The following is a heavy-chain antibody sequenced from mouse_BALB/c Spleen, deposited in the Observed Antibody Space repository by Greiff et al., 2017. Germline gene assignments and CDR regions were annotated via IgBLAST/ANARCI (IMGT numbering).Heavy chain of an antibody. V-gene: IGHV1-69*02. Sequence: QVQLQQPGAELVKPGASVKLSCKASGYTFTSYWMHWVKQRPGQGLEWIGEIDPSDSYTNYNQKFKGKATLTVDKSSSTAYMQLSSLTSEDSAVYYCARLLRSYCFDYWGQGTTLTVSS. CDR3: ARLLRSYCFDY. CDR1: GYTFTSYW. J-gene: IGHJ2*01. D-gene: IGHD1-1*01. CDR2: IDPSDSYT.